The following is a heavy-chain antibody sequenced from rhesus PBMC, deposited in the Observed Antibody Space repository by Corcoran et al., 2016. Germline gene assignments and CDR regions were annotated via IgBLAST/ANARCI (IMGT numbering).Heavy chain of an antibody. CDR2: IRSGGCT. V-gene: IGHV4-160*01. CDR3: ARGLEPSWGYWYFDL. CDR1: GGSISSNY. J-gene: IGHJ2*01. D-gene: IGHD1-1*01. Sequence: QVQLQQWGEGLVKPSETLSLTCAVYGGSISSNYWSWIRQPPGKGLEWIGRIRSGGCTNYNPSLMSRVTISMEPSKNQLSLRLSSVTAADTAVYYCARGLEPSWGYWYFDLWGPGTPITISS.